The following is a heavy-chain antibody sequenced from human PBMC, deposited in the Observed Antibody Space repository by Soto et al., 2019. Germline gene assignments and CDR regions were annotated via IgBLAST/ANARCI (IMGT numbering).Heavy chain of an antibody. V-gene: IGHV3-21*01. CDR2: ISSSSFSI. Sequence: EVQLVESGGGLVKPGGSLRLSCAASGFTFSSYSMNWVRQAPGKGLEWVASISSSSFSINYADSVKGRFSISRDNAQKSLHLQMNNLRAEDTDVYYCARNESSNISGMHVWGPGTTVTVSS. CDR1: GFTFSSYS. J-gene: IGHJ6*02. D-gene: IGHD6-6*01. CDR3: ARNESSNISGMHV.